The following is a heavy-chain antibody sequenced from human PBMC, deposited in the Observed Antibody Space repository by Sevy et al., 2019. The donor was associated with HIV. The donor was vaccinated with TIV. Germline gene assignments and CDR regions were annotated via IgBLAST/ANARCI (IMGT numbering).Heavy chain of an antibody. J-gene: IGHJ4*02. D-gene: IGHD1-7*01. CDR3: ARDRRNYGGQYFDY. CDR2: MSSGTSYT. CDR1: GFTFSNYA. Sequence: GGSLRLSCAASGFTFSNYAMNWVRQAPGKGLEWVSYMSSGTSYTNYADSVKGRFTISRDNAKNSLYLQMNSLRAEDTAVYYCARDRRNYGGQYFDYWGQGTLVTVSS. V-gene: IGHV3-21*05.